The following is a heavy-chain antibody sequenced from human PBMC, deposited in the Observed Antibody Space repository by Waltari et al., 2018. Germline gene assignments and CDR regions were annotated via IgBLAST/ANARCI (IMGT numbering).Heavy chain of an antibody. V-gene: IGHV3-53*01. Sequence: EVQLVESGGGLIQPGGSLRLSCVGSGFTVTSHYMSWVRQVPGKGLEWVSNIPLGTNANYAESVRGRFTISRDNSKDTLYLQMNSLRVEDTAVYFCARHVSGPTRAAFDVWGQGTMVTVS. CDR3: ARHVSGPTRAAFDV. CDR1: GFTVTSHY. J-gene: IGHJ3*01. D-gene: IGHD6-19*01. CDR2: IPLGTNA.